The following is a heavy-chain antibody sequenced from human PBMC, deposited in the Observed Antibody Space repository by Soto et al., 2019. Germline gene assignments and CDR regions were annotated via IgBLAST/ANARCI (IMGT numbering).Heavy chain of an antibody. D-gene: IGHD5-12*01. CDR3: AKGSTRWLESLLHY. V-gene: IGHV3-30*18. J-gene: IGHJ4*02. Sequence: GGSLRLSCAASGFTFSIFGMHWVRQAPGKGLEWVALISNDGTNKYYADSVRGRFTISRDSSKNTVFLQMDSLRADDTAVYYCAKGSTRWLESLLHYWGQGTLVTVSS. CDR2: ISNDGTNK. CDR1: GFTFSIFG.